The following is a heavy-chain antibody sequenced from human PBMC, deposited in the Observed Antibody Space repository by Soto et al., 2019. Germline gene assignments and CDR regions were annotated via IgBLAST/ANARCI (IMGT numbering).Heavy chain of an antibody. CDR3: ARDPWAADY. D-gene: IGHD3-16*01. CDR2: IYSGGST. J-gene: IGHJ4*02. Sequence: EVQLVESGGGLVQPGGSLRLSCAASGFTVSTKYISWVRQAPGKGLEWVSVIYSGGSTFSADSVRGRFTISRDNSKNTVNLQMNSLRAEDTAVYYCARDPWAADYWGQGTLVTVSS. V-gene: IGHV3-66*01. CDR1: GFTVSTKY.